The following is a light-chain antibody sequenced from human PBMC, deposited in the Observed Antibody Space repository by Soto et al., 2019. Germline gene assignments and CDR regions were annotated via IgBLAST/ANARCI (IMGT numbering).Light chain of an antibody. Sequence: IQMTQSPSSLSASVGDRVTITCRASQRISTSLNWYQHKVGRAPKLLIYAASSLQTGVPSRFGGSGSGTDFTLTTISLQPADFATYYCQQSYLTPRTFGKGTQLAIK. CDR2: AAS. V-gene: IGKV1-39*01. J-gene: IGKJ2*01. CDR3: QQSYLTPRT. CDR1: QRISTS.